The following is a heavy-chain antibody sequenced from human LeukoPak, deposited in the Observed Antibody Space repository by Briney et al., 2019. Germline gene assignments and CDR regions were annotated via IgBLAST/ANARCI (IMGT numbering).Heavy chain of an antibody. Sequence: GASVKVSCKASGYPFDNFGLTWVRQAPGQGLEWMGWISAYNGSTHYAQKFRGRLTMTTDTSTTTAYMELRSLRSDDTAVYYCVRCLRHSSGWSRVSRYWYFDLWGRGTLVTVSS. CDR2: ISAYNGST. J-gene: IGHJ2*01. V-gene: IGHV1-18*01. CDR3: VRCLRHSSGWSRVSRYWYFDL. CDR1: GYPFDNFG. D-gene: IGHD6-19*01.